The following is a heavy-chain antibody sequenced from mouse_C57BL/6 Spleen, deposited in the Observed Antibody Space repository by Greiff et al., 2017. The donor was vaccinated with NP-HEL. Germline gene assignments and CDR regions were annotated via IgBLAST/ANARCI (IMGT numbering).Heavy chain of an antibody. D-gene: IGHD2-2*01. J-gene: IGHJ3*01. V-gene: IGHV1-81*01. CDR1: GYTFTSYG. Sequence: VKLQESGAELARPGASVKLSCKASGYTFTSYGISWVKQRTGQGLEWIGEIYPRSGNTYYNEKLKGKATLTADKSSSTAYMERRSLTSEVSAVYVCARYGNGSLVFAYGGQGTLVTVSA. CDR3: ARYGNGSLVFAY. CDR2: IYPRSGNT.